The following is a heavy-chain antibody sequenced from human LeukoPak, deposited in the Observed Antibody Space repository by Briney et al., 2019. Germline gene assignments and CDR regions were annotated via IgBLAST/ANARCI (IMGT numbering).Heavy chain of an antibody. Sequence: GASVKVSCKASGYTFTGYYMHWVRQAPGQGLEWMGWINPNSGGTNYAQKFQGRVTMTRDTSISTAYMELSRLRSDDTAVYYCARASTSCYTGGCYFDYWGQGTLVTVSS. CDR2: INPNSGGT. D-gene: IGHD2-2*02. CDR1: GYTFTGYY. V-gene: IGHV1-2*02. J-gene: IGHJ4*02. CDR3: ARASTSCYTGGCYFDY.